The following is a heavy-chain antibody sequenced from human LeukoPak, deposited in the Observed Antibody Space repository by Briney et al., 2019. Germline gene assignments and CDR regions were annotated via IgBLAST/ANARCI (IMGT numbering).Heavy chain of an antibody. Sequence: PGGSLRLYCVVSRFTCNSFCMTWVRQAPGKGREWVAIIKQDGSKKSDVDSVKCRFTISRENAKNSLYLQIDSLRAEGTAIYYCTRVGYIDEGIDYWGQGTLVTVSS. CDR1: RFTCNSFC. CDR3: TRVGYIDEGIDY. CDR2: IKQDGSKK. V-gene: IGHV3-7*04. J-gene: IGHJ4*02. D-gene: IGHD5-24*01.